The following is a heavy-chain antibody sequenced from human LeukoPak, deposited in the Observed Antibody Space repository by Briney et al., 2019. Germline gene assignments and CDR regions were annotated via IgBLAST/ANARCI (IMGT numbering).Heavy chain of an antibody. V-gene: IGHV3-21*01. Sequence: GGSLRLSCAASGSTFSTYSMNWVRQAPGKALEWVSSISTSSSNIYYADSVKGRFTVSRDNAKNSLYLLMNSLRAEDTAVYFCARAVTGYFDYWGQGTLVSVSS. J-gene: IGHJ4*02. CDR1: GSTFSTYS. CDR3: ARAVTGYFDY. D-gene: IGHD6-19*01. CDR2: ISTSSSNI.